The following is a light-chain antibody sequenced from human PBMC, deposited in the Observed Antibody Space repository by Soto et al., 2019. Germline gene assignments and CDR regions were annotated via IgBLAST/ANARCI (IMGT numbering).Light chain of an antibody. CDR2: GAS. CDR1: QSVSSN. V-gene: IGKV3-15*01. CDR3: QQYNNWPRT. Sequence: EIVMTQSPVTPSLSPGGKAPPSCRASQSVSSNLAWYQQKPGQAPRLLIYGASTGATGIPARFSGSGSGTEFTLTISSLQSEDFAVYYCQQYNNWPRTFGQGTKV. J-gene: IGKJ1*01.